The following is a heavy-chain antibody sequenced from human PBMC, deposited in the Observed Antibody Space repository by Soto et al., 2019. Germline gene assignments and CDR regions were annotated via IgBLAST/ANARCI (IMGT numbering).Heavy chain of an antibody. J-gene: IGHJ4*02. Sequence: QVQLVESGGGVVQPGRSLRVSCSASGFIFSAYAMHWVRQAPGKGLEWGAVISYDGSNTYYADSVKGRFTISRDNSKNKVYLHMNILRAEDTAMYYCARERREGGYPFQKVGLSHWGQGTLVTVSS. CDR1: GFIFSAYA. CDR2: ISYDGSNT. V-gene: IGHV3-30-3*01. D-gene: IGHD3-22*01. CDR3: ARERREGGYPFQKVGLSH.